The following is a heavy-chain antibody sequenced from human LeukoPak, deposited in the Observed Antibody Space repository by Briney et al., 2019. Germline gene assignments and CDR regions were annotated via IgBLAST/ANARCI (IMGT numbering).Heavy chain of an antibody. Sequence: SVKVSCKASGGTFSSYAISWVRQAPGQGLEWMGRIIPIFGIANYAQKFQGRVTITADKSTSTAYMELSSLRSEDTAVYYCARDGGSYNWNYRNYFAYWGQGTLVTVSS. D-gene: IGHD1-7*01. V-gene: IGHV1-69*04. CDR3: ARDGGSYNWNYRNYFAY. J-gene: IGHJ4*02. CDR1: GGTFSSYA. CDR2: IIPIFGIA.